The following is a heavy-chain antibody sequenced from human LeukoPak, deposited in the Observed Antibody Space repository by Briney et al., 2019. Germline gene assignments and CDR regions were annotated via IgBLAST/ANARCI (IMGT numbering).Heavy chain of an antibody. J-gene: IGHJ3*02. CDR3: ARERGDDYGDYVAFDI. CDR2: ISYDGSNK. V-gene: IGHV3-30-3*01. CDR1: GFTFSSYA. Sequence: GGSLRLSCAASGFTFSSYAMSWVRQAPGKGLEWVAVISYDGSNKYYADSVKGRFTISRDNSKNTLYLQMNSLRAEDTAVYYCARERGDDYGDYVAFDIWGQGTMVTVSS. D-gene: IGHD4-17*01.